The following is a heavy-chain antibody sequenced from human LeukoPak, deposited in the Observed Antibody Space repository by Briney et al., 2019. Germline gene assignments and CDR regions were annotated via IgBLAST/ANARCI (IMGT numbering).Heavy chain of an antibody. V-gene: IGHV3-21*01. D-gene: IGHD6-19*01. J-gene: IGHJ4*02. Sequence: GGSLRLSCAASGFTFSSYTVNWIRQAPGKGLEWVSSISGSSYIYYADSVKGRFTISRDNAKNSLYLQMNSLRAENTAVYYCARGKYSSGWGYFDYWGQGTLVTVSS. CDR3: ARGKYSSGWGYFDY. CDR1: GFTFSSYT. CDR2: ISGSSYI.